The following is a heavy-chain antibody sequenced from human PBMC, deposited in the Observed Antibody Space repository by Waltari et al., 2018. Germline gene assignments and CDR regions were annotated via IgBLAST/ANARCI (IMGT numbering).Heavy chain of an antibody. D-gene: IGHD3-16*01. J-gene: IGHJ4*02. Sequence: QLQLQESGPGLVKPSETLSLTCTVSGGSISSSSYYWGWIRQPPGKGLEWIGSIYYSGSTYYNPSLKSRVTISVDTSKNQFSLKLSSVTAADTAVNYCAKGGFVSYFDYWGQGTLVTVSS. CDR1: GGSISSSSYY. CDR2: IYYSGST. CDR3: AKGGFVSYFDY. V-gene: IGHV4-39*07.